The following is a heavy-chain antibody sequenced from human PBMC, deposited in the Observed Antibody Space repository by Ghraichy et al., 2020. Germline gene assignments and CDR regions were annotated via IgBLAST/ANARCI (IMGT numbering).Heavy chain of an antibody. V-gene: IGHV4-59*01. D-gene: IGHD3-10*01. J-gene: IGHJ4*02. Sequence: SETPSLTCTVSGGSISSYYWSWIRQPPGKGLEWIGYIYYSGSTNYNPSLKSRVTISVDTSKNQFSLKLSSMTAADTAVYYCARLLWFGELNYFDYWGQGTLVTVSS. CDR1: GGSISSYY. CDR3: ARLLWFGELNYFDY. CDR2: IYYSGST.